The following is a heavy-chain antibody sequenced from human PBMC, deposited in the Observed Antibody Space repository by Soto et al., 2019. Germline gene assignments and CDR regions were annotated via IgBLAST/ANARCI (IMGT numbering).Heavy chain of an antibody. V-gene: IGHV1-2*04. CDR3: ARDSGSGYYYDSSGYYLVFDY. D-gene: IGHD3-22*01. J-gene: IGHJ4*02. CDR1: GYTFTGYY. Sequence: QVQLVQSGAEVKKPGASVKVSCKASGYTFTGYYMHWVRQAPGQGLEWMGWINPNRGGTNYAQKFQGWVTMTRDTSIRTAYMELSRLRSDDTAVYYCARDSGSGYYYDSSGYYLVFDYWGQGTLVTVSS. CDR2: INPNRGGT.